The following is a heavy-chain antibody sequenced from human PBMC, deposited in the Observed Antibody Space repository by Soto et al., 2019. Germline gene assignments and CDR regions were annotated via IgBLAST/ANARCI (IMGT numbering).Heavy chain of an antibody. Sequence: GGSLRLSCAASGFTFSSYGMHWVRQAPGNGLEWVAVISYDGSNKYYADSVKGRFTISRDNSKNTLYLQMNSLRAEDTAVYYCVKDVLYSSGLNIDYWGQGTLVTVSS. CDR3: VKDVLYSSGLNIDY. J-gene: IGHJ4*02. CDR1: GFTFSSYG. V-gene: IGHV3-30*18. D-gene: IGHD6-19*01. CDR2: ISYDGSNK.